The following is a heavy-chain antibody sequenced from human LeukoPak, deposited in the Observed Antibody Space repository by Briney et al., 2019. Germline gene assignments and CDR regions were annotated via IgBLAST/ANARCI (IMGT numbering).Heavy chain of an antibody. D-gene: IGHD6-19*01. CDR2: ISAYNGNT. CDR3: ARGGDSSGWYVFDY. CDR1: GYTFTSYG. Sequence: ASVKVSCKASGYTFTSYGISWVRQAPGQGLEWMGWISAYNGNTNYAQKLQGRVTTTTDTSTSTAYMDLRSLRSDDTAVYYCARGGDSSGWYVFDYWGQGTLVTVSS. J-gene: IGHJ4*02. V-gene: IGHV1-18*01.